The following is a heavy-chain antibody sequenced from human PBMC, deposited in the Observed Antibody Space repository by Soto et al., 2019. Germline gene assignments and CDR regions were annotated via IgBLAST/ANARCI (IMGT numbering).Heavy chain of an antibody. CDR1: GFTLSDYG. D-gene: IGHD6-19*01. CDR3: AKQHSRGSNFDY. Sequence: QVQLVESGGGVVQPGRSLRVSCAASGFTLSDYGMHWVRQAPGKGLEWVAVISKDGSEQYYADSVKGRFTISRDKSKNTLYLQMNSLRAEDTAVFYCAKQHSRGSNFDYWGQGALVTVSS. CDR2: ISKDGSEQ. V-gene: IGHV3-30*18. J-gene: IGHJ4*02.